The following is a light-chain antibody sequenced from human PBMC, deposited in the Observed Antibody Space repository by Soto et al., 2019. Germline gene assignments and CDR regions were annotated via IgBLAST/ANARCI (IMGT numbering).Light chain of an antibody. Sequence: ALTQPASVSGSPGQSITISCTGTSSDVGNYKYVSWYQQHPGKAPKLMIYEVSNRPSGVSNRFSGSKSGNTAFLTISGLQPEDEADYYCSSFTGTTTLDVFGTGTKVTVL. CDR2: EVS. CDR1: SSDVGNYKY. V-gene: IGLV2-14*01. CDR3: SSFTGTTTLDV. J-gene: IGLJ1*01.